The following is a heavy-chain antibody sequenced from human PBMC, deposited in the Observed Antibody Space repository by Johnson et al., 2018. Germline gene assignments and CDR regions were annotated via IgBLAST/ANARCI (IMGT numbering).Heavy chain of an antibody. CDR3: TRERDYSGGDAFDI. CDR1: GFTFGDYA. CDR2: LRSKAYGGTT. D-gene: IGHD6-19*01. J-gene: IGHJ3*02. Sequence: VQLGESGGGLVEPGRSLRLSCTASGFTFGDYAMSWFRQAPGKGLEWVGFLRSKAYGGTTEYAASVKGRFTISRDDSKSIAYLQLNSLKTEDTAVYYCTRERDYSGGDAFDIWGQGTMVTVSS. V-gene: IGHV3-49*03.